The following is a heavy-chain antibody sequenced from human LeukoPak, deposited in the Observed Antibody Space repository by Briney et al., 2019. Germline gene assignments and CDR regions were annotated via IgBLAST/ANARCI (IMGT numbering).Heavy chain of an antibody. Sequence: GGSLRLSCAASGFIFSDYYMSWIRQAPGKGLEWVSYISTSGESLFYADSVKGRFTISRDNGKNSLYLQMNSLRAEDTAVYYCARDCKVWRAAGNAAGYGMDVWGQGTTVTVSS. CDR3: ARDCKVWRAAGNAAGYGMDV. CDR2: ISTSGESL. D-gene: IGHD3-3*01. V-gene: IGHV3-11*01. CDR1: GFIFSDYY. J-gene: IGHJ6*02.